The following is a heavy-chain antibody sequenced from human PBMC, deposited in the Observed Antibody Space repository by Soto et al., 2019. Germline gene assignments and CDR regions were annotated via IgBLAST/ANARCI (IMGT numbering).Heavy chain of an antibody. CDR3: AREGYCTNGVCPYFDY. D-gene: IGHD2-8*01. V-gene: IGHV1-69*13. J-gene: IGHJ4*02. Sequence: SVKVYCQASGGTFSSYAISWVRQAPGQGIEWMGGIIPIFGTANYAQKFQGRVTITADESTSTAYMELSSLRSEDTAVYYCAREGYCTNGVCPYFDYCGQGTPVTVS. CDR2: IIPIFGTA. CDR1: GGTFSSYA.